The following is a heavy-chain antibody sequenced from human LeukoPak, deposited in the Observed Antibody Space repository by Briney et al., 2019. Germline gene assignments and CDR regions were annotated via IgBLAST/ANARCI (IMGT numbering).Heavy chain of an antibody. Sequence: GGSLRLSCTASGFNFGDYAVHWVPQAPGKGLEWVGFIRSKAYGGTTEYAAPVKGRFTISRDDSRSVAYLQMNSLKTDATAVYCSAAHRGVLPATGLVFWGQGTLVPVSS. J-gene: IGHJ4*02. D-gene: IGHD2-15*01. CDR1: GFNFGDYA. CDR2: IRSKAYGGTT. CDR3: AAHRGVLPATGLVF. V-gene: IGHV3-49*04.